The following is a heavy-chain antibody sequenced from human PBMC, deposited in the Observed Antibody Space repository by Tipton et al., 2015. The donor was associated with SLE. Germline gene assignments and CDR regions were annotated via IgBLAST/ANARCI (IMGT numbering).Heavy chain of an antibody. Sequence: TLSLTCTVSGGSINSYYWSWIRQPPGKGLEWIAYISYTGNTNYNPSLKSRVTLSVDTSNNHFSLKLSSVTAADTAVYYCARGGSVAVTTYYFDYWGQGTLVTVSS. V-gene: IGHV4-59*01. CDR2: ISYTGNT. CDR3: ARGGSVAVTTYYFDY. D-gene: IGHD6-19*01. J-gene: IGHJ4*02. CDR1: GGSINSYY.